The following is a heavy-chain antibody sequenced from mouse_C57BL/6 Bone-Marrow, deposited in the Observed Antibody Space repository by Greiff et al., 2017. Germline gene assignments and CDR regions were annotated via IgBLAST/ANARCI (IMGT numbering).Heavy chain of an antibody. CDR1: GYSITSDY. Sequence: VQLKESGPGLAKPSQTLSLTCSVTGYSITSDYWNWFRKFPGNKLEYMGYISYSGSTYYNPSLKSRISITRDTSKNQYYLQLNSVTTEDTATYYCARLLYYFDYWGQGTTLTVSS. V-gene: IGHV3-8*01. J-gene: IGHJ2*01. CDR3: ARLLYYFDY. CDR2: ISYSGST.